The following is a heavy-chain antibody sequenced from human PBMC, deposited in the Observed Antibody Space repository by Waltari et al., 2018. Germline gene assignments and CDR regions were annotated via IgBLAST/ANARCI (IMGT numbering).Heavy chain of an antibody. CDR2: IIPIFCTA. CDR1: GGTFSSYA. V-gene: IGHV1-69*01. D-gene: IGHD1-26*01. CDR3: ARETGRTLLLRRNGMDV. J-gene: IGHJ6*02. Sequence: QVQLVQSGAEVKKPGSSVKVSCKASGGTFSSYAISWVRQAPGQGLEWMGGIIPIFCTANYAQKFQGRVTITADESTSTAYMELSSVTAADTAVYYCARETGRTLLLRRNGMDVWGQGTTVTVSS.